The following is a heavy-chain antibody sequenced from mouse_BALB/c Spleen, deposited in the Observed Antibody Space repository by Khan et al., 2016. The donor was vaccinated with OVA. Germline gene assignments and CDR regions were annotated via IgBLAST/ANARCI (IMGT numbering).Heavy chain of an antibody. CDR1: GYTFTSYW. V-gene: IGHV1S41*01. Sequence: DLVKPGASVKLSCKASGYTFTSYWINWIKQRPGQGLEWIGRFAPGSGSTNYNEIFKGKATLTVDTSSSTAYIQLSSLSSEDSAVYFCARSDEYDSSRYAMDYWGQGTSVTVSS. J-gene: IGHJ4*01. D-gene: IGHD1-1*01. CDR2: FAPGSGST. CDR3: ARSDEYDSSRYAMDY.